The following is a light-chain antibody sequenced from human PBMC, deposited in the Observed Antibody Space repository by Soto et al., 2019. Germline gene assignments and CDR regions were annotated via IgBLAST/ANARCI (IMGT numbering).Light chain of an antibody. V-gene: IGLV2-8*01. CDR1: SSDVGGYNY. CDR3: SSYAGSNMGV. J-gene: IGLJ2*01. CDR2: EVS. Sequence: QSALTQPPSASGSPGQSVTISCTGTSSDVGGYNYVSWYQQHPGKAPKFMIYEVSKRPSGVPDRFSGSKSGNTASLTVSGLQAEDEADYYCSSYAGSNMGVFGGGTQLTVL.